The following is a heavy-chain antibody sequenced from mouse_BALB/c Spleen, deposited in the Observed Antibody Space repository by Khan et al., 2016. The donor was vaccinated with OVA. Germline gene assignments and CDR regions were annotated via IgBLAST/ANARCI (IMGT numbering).Heavy chain of an antibody. Sequence: EVQLQESGGGLVKPGGSLKLTCAASGFAFSSYSMSWVRQTPEKRLEWVATITSGGSYTYYPDSVKGRFTISRDNAKNPLYLQMSSLKTEDTGMYYCTRDRNIYGSSLYFDYWGPGTTLTVSS. J-gene: IGHJ2*01. V-gene: IGHV5-6-4*01. CDR3: TRDRNIYGSSLYFDY. CDR2: ITSGGSYT. CDR1: GFAFSSYS. D-gene: IGHD1-1*01.